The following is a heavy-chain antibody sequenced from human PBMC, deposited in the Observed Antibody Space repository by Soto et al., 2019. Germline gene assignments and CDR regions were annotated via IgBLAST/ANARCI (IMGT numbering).Heavy chain of an antibody. Sequence: SQTLSLTCAISGDSVSSNTASWNWIRQSPSRGLEWLGRTYFRSKWYNDYAVSVKSRIIINPDTSNNQFSLQLNSVTPEDTAVYFCAKGDDLGPKTGYAFDPWGQGIMVTVS. D-gene: IGHD5-12*01. CDR1: GDSVSSNTAS. CDR3: AKGDDLGPKTGYAFDP. V-gene: IGHV6-1*01. J-gene: IGHJ5*02. CDR2: TYFRSKWYN.